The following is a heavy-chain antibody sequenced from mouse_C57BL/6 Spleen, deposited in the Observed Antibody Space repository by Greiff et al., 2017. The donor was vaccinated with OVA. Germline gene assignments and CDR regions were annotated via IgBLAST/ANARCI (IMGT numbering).Heavy chain of an antibody. CDR2: ISSGSGTT. CDR1: GFTFSDYG. J-gene: IGHJ4*01. Sequence: EVQGVESGGGLVKPGGSLKLSCAASGFTFSDYGMHWVRQAPEQGLEWVAYISSGSGTTYYADTVKGRFTLSRDNAKNTLFLQMTSLRSEDTAMYYCARGDDYAKRMDYWGQGTSVTVSS. V-gene: IGHV5-17*01. CDR3: ARGDDYAKRMDY. D-gene: IGHD1-1*02.